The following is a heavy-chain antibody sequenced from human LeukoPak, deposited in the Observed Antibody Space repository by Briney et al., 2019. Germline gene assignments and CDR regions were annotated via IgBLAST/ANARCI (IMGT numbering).Heavy chain of an antibody. Sequence: GGSLRLSCAASGFTFSSYSMNWVRQTPGKGLEWVSYISSSSSSIYYADSVKGRFTISRDSSKNTLYLQMNSLRAEDTAVYYCAREHSSSWCFDFWGQGTLVTVSS. D-gene: IGHD6-13*01. CDR1: GFTFSSYS. V-gene: IGHV3-48*01. CDR2: ISSSSSSI. J-gene: IGHJ4*02. CDR3: AREHSSSWCFDF.